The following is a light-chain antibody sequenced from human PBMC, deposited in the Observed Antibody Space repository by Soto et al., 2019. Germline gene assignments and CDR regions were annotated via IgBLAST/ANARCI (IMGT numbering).Light chain of an antibody. CDR3: KQSYMDPIT. Sequence: IQLTQSPSSLSASVGDRVTITCRASRGISSYLAWYQQKPGKAPNLLIYDASRLQSGVHSRFSGSGGGTDFTLSIRSVQPEDFATYFCKQSYMDPITFGQGTRLEIK. CDR2: DAS. J-gene: IGKJ5*01. V-gene: IGKV1-39*01. CDR1: RGISSY.